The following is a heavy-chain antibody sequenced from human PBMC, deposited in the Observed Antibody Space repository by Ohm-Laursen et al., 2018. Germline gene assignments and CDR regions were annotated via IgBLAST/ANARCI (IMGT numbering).Heavy chain of an antibody. CDR1: GYTLTELS. J-gene: IGHJ4*02. D-gene: IGHD6-6*01. Sequence: GATVKISCKVSGYTLTELSMHWVRQAPGKGLEWMGGFDPEDGETIYAQKFQGRVTMTEDTSTDTAYMELSSLRSEDTAVYYCATELYSSSPSSLYYFDYWGQGTLVTVSS. CDR2: FDPEDGET. CDR3: ATELYSSSPSSLYYFDY. V-gene: IGHV1-24*01.